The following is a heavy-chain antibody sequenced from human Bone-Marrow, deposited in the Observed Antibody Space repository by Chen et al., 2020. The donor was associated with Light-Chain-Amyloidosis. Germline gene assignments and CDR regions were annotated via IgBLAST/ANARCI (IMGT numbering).Heavy chain of an antibody. CDR1: GYTFPNYW. D-gene: IGHD5-12*01. CDR3: ARRRDGYNCAY. Sequence: EVQLEQSGPEVKKPGESLKISCKGSGYTFPNYWIGWVRQMPGKGLEWMGVIYPDDSDARYSPSFVGQVTISADKSTTTACLHWRSQKAADTATYYCARRRDGYNCAYRGQGTLVTVSS. CDR2: IYPDDSDA. V-gene: IGHV5-51*01. J-gene: IGHJ4*02.